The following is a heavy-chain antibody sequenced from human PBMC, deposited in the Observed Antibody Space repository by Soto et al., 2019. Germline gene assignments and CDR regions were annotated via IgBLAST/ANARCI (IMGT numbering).Heavy chain of an antibody. CDR3: ARDEGVDFDY. CDR2: IYYSGST. CDR1: GGSISSYY. Sequence: PSETLSLTCTVSGGSISSYYWSWIRQPPGKGLEWIGYIYYSGSTNYNPSLKSRVTISVDTSKNQFSLKLSSVTAADTAVYYCARDEGVDFDYWGQGTLVTVSS. V-gene: IGHV4-59*12. J-gene: IGHJ4*02.